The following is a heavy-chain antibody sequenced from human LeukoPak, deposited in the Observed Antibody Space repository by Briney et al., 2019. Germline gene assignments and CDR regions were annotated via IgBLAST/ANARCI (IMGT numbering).Heavy chain of an antibody. CDR1: GFTFSSYS. V-gene: IGHV3-48*01. J-gene: IGHJ4*02. D-gene: IGHD2-2*01. CDR2: ISSSSSTI. Sequence: GGSLRLSCAASGFTFSSYSMNWLRQAPGKGLEWVSYISSSSSTIYYADSVKGRFTISRDNAKNSLYLQMNSLRAEDTAVYYCARWDKSFYCSSTSCPDYWGQGTLVTVSS. CDR3: ARWDKSFYCSSTSCPDY.